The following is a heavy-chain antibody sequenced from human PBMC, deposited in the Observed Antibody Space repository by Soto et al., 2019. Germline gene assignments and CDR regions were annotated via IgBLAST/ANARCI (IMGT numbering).Heavy chain of an antibody. CDR3: ASQNSWSFDY. CDR2: IYYSGST. Sequence: SETLSLTCTVSGGSISSGDYYWSWIRQPPGKGLEWIGYIYYSGSTNYNPSLKSRVTISVDTSKNQFSLKLSSVTAADTAVYYCASQNSWSFDYWGQGTLVTVSS. CDR1: GGSISSGDYY. V-gene: IGHV4-61*08. D-gene: IGHD2-15*01. J-gene: IGHJ4*02.